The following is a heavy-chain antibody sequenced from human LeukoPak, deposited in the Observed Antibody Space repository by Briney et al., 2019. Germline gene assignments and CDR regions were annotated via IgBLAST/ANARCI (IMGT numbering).Heavy chain of an antibody. Sequence: PSETLSLTCTVSGGSISSYYWSWIRQPPGKGLEWIGYIYTSGSTNYNPSLKSRVTISVDTSKTQFSLKLSSVTAADTAVYYCARHSSSWYSGFDYWGQGTLVTVSS. J-gene: IGHJ4*02. D-gene: IGHD6-13*01. CDR2: IYTSGST. CDR1: GGSISSYY. CDR3: ARHSSSWYSGFDY. V-gene: IGHV4-4*09.